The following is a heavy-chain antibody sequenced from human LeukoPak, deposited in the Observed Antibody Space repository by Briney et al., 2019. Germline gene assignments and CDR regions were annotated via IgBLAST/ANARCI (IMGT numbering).Heavy chain of an antibody. J-gene: IGHJ5*02. Sequence: ASVKVSCKASGYTFTSYAMHWVRQAPGQRLEWMGWINAGNGNTKYSQKFQGRVTITRDTSAGTAYMELSSLRSEDTAVYYCARDKRGSRNWFDPWGQGTLVTVSS. CDR1: GYTFTSYA. CDR2: INAGNGNT. D-gene: IGHD3-16*01. V-gene: IGHV1-3*01. CDR3: ARDKRGSRNWFDP.